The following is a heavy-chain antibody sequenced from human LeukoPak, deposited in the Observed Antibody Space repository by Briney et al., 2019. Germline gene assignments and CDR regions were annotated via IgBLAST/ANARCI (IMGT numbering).Heavy chain of an antibody. CDR2: INAGNGNT. V-gene: IGHV1-3*01. J-gene: IGHJ4*02. CDR3: ARAEDCSGGSCYSAYFDY. D-gene: IGHD2-15*01. CDR1: GYTFTSYA. Sequence: ASVKVSCKASGYTFTSYAMHWVRQAPGQRLEWMGWINAGNGNTKYSQKFQGRVTITRDTSASTAYMELSSLRSEDTAVYYCARAEDCSGGSCYSAYFDYWGQGTLVTVSS.